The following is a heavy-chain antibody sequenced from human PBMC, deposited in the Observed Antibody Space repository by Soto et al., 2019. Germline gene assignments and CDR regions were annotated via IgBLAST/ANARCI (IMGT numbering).Heavy chain of an antibody. CDR3: ARGWTVTTFDFDY. V-gene: IGHV4-31*03. CDR1: GGSISSGGYY. Sequence: PSETLSLTCTVSGGSISSGGYYWSWIRQHPGKGLEWIGYIYYSGSTYYNPSLKSRVTISVGTSKNQFSLKLSSVTAADTAVYYCARGWTVTTFDFDYWGQGTLVTVSS. J-gene: IGHJ4*02. D-gene: IGHD4-17*01. CDR2: IYYSGST.